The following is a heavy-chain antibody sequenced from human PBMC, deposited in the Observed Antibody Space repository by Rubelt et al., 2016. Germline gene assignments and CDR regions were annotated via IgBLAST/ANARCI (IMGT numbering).Heavy chain of an antibody. Sequence: QVQLVQSGAEVKKPGASVKVSCKASGYTFTSYGISWVRQAPGQGLEWMGWISAYNGNTNYAKKRQGRVTMTTDPSTSTAYMELRSLRSDDTAVYYCARRDGYNWDDAFDIWGQGTMVTVSS. CDR1: GYTFTSYG. V-gene: IGHV1-18*01. D-gene: IGHD5-24*01. CDR2: ISAYNGNT. CDR3: ARRDGYNWDDAFDI. J-gene: IGHJ3*02.